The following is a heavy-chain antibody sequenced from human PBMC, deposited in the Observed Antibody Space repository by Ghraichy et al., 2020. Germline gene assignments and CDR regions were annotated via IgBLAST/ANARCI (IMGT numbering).Heavy chain of an antibody. CDR2: IYYSGST. CDR1: GGSISSYY. CDR3: ARDYGGATLDY. D-gene: IGHD4-23*01. Sequence: SETLSLTCTVSGGSISSYYWSWIRQPPGKGLEWIGYIYYSGSTNYNPSLKSRVTISVDTSKNQFSLKLSSVTAADTAVYYCARDYGGATLDYLGQGTLVTVSS. V-gene: IGHV4-59*01. J-gene: IGHJ4*02.